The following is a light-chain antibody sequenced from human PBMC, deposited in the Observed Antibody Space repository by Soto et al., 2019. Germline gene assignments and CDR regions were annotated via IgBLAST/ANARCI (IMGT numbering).Light chain of an antibody. CDR3: QQSYSTPPYT. Sequence: DIQMTQSPSSLSASVGDRVTITCRASQSISSYLNWHQQKPGKAPKLLIYAASSLQSGVPSRFSGSRSGTDFTLTISSLQPEDFATYYCQQSYSTPPYTFGQGTKLEIK. CDR2: AAS. V-gene: IGKV1-39*01. CDR1: QSISSY. J-gene: IGKJ2*01.